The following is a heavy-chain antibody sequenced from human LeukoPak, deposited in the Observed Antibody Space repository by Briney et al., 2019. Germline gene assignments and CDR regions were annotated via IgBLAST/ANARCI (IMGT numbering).Heavy chain of an antibody. V-gene: IGHV3-11*01. J-gene: IGHJ3*02. D-gene: IGHD6-19*01. CDR3: ARSSGWLWDDAFDI. Sequence: PGGSLRLSCAASGFTFSDYYMSWIRQAPGKGLEWVSYISSSGSTIYYADSVKGRFTISRDNAKNSLYLQMNSLRAEDTAVYYCARSSGWLWDDAFDIWGQGAMVTVSS. CDR2: ISSSGSTI. CDR1: GFTFSDYY.